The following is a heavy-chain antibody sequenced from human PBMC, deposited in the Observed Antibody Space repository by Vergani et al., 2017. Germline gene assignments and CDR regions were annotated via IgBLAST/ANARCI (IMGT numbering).Heavy chain of an antibody. CDR2: ISSNGGST. CDR3: VKDLYYYGSGLNWFDP. J-gene: IGHJ5*02. D-gene: IGHD3-10*01. V-gene: IGHV3-64D*06. CDR1: GFTFSSYA. Sequence: EVQLVESGGGLVKPGGSLRLSCAASGFTFSSYAMHWVRQAPGKGLEYVSAISSNGGSTYYADSVKGRFTISRDNSKNTLYLQMSSLRAEDTAVYYCVKDLYYYGSGLNWFDPWGQGTLVTVSS.